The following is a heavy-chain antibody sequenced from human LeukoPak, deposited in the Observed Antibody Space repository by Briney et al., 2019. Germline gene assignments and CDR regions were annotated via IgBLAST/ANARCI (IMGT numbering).Heavy chain of an antibody. Sequence: SETLFLTCAVYGGSFSGYYWSWIRQPPGKGLEWIGEINHSGSTNYNPSLKSRVTISVDTSKNQFSLKLSSVTAADTAVYYCARGRVIVVVPAARYSWFDPWGQGTLVTVSS. CDR3: ARGRVIVVVPAARYSWFDP. J-gene: IGHJ5*02. CDR2: INHSGST. CDR1: GGSFSGYY. V-gene: IGHV4-34*01. D-gene: IGHD2-2*01.